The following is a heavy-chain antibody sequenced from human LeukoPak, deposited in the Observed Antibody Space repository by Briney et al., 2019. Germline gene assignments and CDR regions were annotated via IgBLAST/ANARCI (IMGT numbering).Heavy chain of an antibody. CDR2: ISYDENNK. J-gene: IGHJ4*02. V-gene: IGHV3-30-3*01. Sequence: GKSLRLSCVASGFTFSDYAMHWVRQAPGKGLERVAVISYDENNKYYADSVKGRFSISRDNSKNTLYLQMNSLRAEDTAVYYCARGGAVALFDYWGQGTLVTVSS. CDR1: GFTFSDYA. CDR3: ARGGAVALFDY. D-gene: IGHD6-19*01.